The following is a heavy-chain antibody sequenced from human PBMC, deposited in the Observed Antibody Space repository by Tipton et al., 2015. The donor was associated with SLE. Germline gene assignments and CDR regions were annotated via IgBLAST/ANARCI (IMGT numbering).Heavy chain of an antibody. D-gene: IGHD5-18*01. V-gene: IGHV1-46*04. Sequence: QLVQSGAEVKKPGASVKVSCKASGYTFTSYYMHWVRQAPGQGLEWMGIINPSGGSTSYAQKLQGRVTMTRDTSTSTVYMELSSPRSDDTAVYYCARGVDTAMVEDYGMDVWGQGTTVTVSS. CDR2: INPSGGST. CDR3: ARGVDTAMVEDYGMDV. J-gene: IGHJ6*02. CDR1: GYTFTSYY.